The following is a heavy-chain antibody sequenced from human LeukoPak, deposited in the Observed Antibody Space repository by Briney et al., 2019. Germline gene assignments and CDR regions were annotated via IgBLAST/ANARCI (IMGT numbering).Heavy chain of an antibody. CDR1: GNSISSGDNY. J-gene: IGHJ4*02. CDR3: ARVSGYDWESFYDY. D-gene: IGHD5-12*01. CDR2: IYYSGST. V-gene: IGHV4-61*08. Sequence: SETLSLTCTVSGNSISSGDNYWSWIRQPPGKGLEWIGYIYYSGSTNYNPSLKSRVTISVDTSKNQFSLKLRSVTAADTAVYYCARVSGYDWESFYDYWGQGTLVTVSS.